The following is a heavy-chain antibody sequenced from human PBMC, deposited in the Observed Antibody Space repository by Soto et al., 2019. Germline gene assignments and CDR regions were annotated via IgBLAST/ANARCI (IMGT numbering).Heavy chain of an antibody. J-gene: IGHJ4*02. CDR1: GGTFSSYA. V-gene: IGHV1-69*13. CDR3: ARDRCSGGSCYFDY. Sequence: SVKVSCKASGGTFSSYAISWVRQAPGQGLEWMGGIIPIFGTANYAQKFQGRVTITADESTSTAYMELSSLRSEDTAVYYCARDRCSGGSCYFDYWGQGTLVTVPQ. D-gene: IGHD2-15*01. CDR2: IIPIFGTA.